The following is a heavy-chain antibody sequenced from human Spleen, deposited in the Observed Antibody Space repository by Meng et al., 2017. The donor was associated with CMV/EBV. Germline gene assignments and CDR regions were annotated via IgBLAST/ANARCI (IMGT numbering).Heavy chain of an antibody. J-gene: IGHJ4*02. CDR2: IIPILGIA. Sequence: SVKVSCKASGGTFNSYAISWVRQTPGQWLEWMGGIIPILGIANYAQKFQGSVTITADKSTSTAYMELSSLRSDDTAVYYCARDFADTTMVPMYWVQGTLVTV. CDR1: GGTFNSYA. D-gene: IGHD5-18*01. CDR3: ARDFADTTMVPMY. V-gene: IGHV1-69*10.